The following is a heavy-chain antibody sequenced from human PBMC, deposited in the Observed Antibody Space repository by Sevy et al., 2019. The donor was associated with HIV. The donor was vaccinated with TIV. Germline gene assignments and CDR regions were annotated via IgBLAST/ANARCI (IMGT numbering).Heavy chain of an antibody. Sequence: GGSLRLSCAASGFTFEDYAMHWVRQGPGKGLEWVAGINWNSESIAYADIVKGRFTISRDTSRKSMVLQMRSLRVDDTAFYYRAKDNRPHTYEFTWFYSWGRGTLVTVSS. CDR2: INWNSESI. CDR3: AKDNRPHTYEFTWFYS. CDR1: GFTFEDYA. V-gene: IGHV3-9*01. J-gene: IGHJ5*01. D-gene: IGHD6-6*01.